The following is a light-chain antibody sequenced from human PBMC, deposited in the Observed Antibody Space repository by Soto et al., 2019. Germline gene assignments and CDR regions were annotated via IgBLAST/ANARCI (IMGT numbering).Light chain of an antibody. V-gene: IGKV3-20*01. Sequence: EIVLTQSPGTLSLSPGERATLSCRASQSVFSNYLAWYHQKPGQDPRLLIYGAFTMASGIPARLSGRGSGTDFTLTISRLEPDDVAVYYCQQYGSSPAITFGGGTKVDIK. J-gene: IGKJ4*01. CDR2: GAF. CDR1: QSVFSNY. CDR3: QQYGSSPAIT.